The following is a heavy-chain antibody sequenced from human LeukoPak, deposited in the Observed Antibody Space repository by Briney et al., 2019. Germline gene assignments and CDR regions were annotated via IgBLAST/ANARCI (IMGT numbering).Heavy chain of an antibody. CDR3: AKWGDYDILTGYYVSDF. D-gene: IGHD3-9*01. CDR1: GFIFRNYA. Sequence: GGSLRLSCAASGFIFRNYAMSWVRQAPGKGLEWVSAITGSGGNTYYADSVKGRFTISRDNSKNTLYVEMNTLRAEDTAVYYCAKWGDYDILTGYYVSDFWGQGTLVTVSS. CDR2: ITGSGGNT. J-gene: IGHJ4*02. V-gene: IGHV3-23*01.